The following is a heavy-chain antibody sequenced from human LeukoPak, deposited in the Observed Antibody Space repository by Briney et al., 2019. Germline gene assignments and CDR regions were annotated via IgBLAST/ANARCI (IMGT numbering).Heavy chain of an antibody. D-gene: IGHD3-10*01. J-gene: IGHJ5*02. V-gene: IGHV3-53*01. CDR2: INGGGST. CDR3: ARGGGWIGEFLDVAP. Sequence: GGSLRLSCAASGFTVSSNYMSWVRQAPGKGLEWVAVINGGGSTSYAGSVEGRFTISRDNSKNILFLQMDRLRAEDTAVYYCARGGGWIGEFLDVAPWGQGTLVIVSS. CDR1: GFTVSSNY.